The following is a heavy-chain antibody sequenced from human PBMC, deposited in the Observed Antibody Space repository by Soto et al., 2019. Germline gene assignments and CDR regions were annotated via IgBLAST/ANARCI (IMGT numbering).Heavy chain of an antibody. CDR2: ISYDGTDT. CDR1: GFTFGTYA. V-gene: IGHV3-30-3*01. J-gene: IGHJ4*02. Sequence: QVQLVESGGGVVQPGRSLRLSCAASGFTFGTYAMHWVRRAPGKGLEWVAIISYDGTDTHYADSVKGRFTISRDNSKNTLYLQMNGLRTEDTAVYYCSGPTYRSGGSSFDYWGQGTLVTVSS. D-gene: IGHD2-15*01. CDR3: SGPTYRSGGSSFDY.